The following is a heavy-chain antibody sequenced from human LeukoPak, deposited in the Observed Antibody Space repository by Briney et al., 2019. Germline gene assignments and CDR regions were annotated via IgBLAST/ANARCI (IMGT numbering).Heavy chain of an antibody. CDR3: ARDHLTNSGGSFDP. CDR1: GGSFSGYY. Sequence: SETLSLTCAVYGGSFSGYYWSWIRQPPGKGLEWIGEINHSGSTNYNPPLKSRVTISVGTSKNQFSLKLSSVTAADTAVYYCARDHLTNSGGSFDPWGQGTLVTVSS. V-gene: IGHV4-34*01. J-gene: IGHJ5*02. CDR2: INHSGST. D-gene: IGHD6-19*01.